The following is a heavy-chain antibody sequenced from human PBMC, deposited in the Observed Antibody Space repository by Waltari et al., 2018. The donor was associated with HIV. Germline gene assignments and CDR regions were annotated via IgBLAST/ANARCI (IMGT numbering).Heavy chain of an antibody. V-gene: IGHV3-53*01. CDR2: IYPDDTT. CDR1: NFSVSGKH. Sequence: AESGGRLIQPGGSLGLSCTASNFSVSGKHVTWIRQAPGGSLEWVAVIYPDDTTHYADSVIGRFTISRAKSRTTVLLLMNGLFVDDTATYFCATGVRYYGPWGQGTRVTVSS. J-gene: IGHJ5*02. D-gene: IGHD3-10*01. CDR3: ATGVRYYGP.